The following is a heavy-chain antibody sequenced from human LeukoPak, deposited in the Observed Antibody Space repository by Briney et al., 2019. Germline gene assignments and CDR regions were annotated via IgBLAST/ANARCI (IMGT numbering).Heavy chain of an antibody. CDR1: GFTFSSYS. D-gene: IGHD6-13*01. J-gene: IGHJ6*04. CDR2: ISSSSSYI. CDR3: ARIAAAGTNDV. Sequence: TGGSLRLSCAASGFTFSSYSMNWVRQAPGKGLEWVSSISSSSSYIYYADSVKGRFTISRDNAKNSLYLQMNSLRAEDTAVHYCARIAAAGTNDVWGKGTTVTVSS. V-gene: IGHV3-21*01.